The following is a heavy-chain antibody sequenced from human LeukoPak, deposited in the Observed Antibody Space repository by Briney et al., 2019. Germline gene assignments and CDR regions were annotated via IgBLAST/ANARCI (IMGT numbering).Heavy chain of an antibody. Sequence: SQTLSLTCTVSGGSISSGAYYWSWIRQPPGKGLEWIGEINHSGSTNYNPSLKSRVTISVDTSKNQFSLKLSSVTAADTAVYYCAMDRRDGYNSIRRIAHWGQGTLVTVSS. V-gene: IGHV4-31*03. CDR2: INHSGST. D-gene: IGHD5-24*01. CDR3: AMDRRDGYNSIRRIAH. J-gene: IGHJ4*02. CDR1: GGSISSGAYY.